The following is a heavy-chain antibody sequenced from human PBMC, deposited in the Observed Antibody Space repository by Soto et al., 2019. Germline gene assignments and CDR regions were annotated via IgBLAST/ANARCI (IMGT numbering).Heavy chain of an antibody. CDR3: ARRPSGSYSDY. V-gene: IGHV4-39*01. Sequence: PSETLSLTCTVSGGSISSSSYYWGWIRQPPGKGLEWIGIIYYSGSTYYNPPLKSRVTISVDTSKNQFSLKLSSVTAADTAVYYCARRPSGSYSDYWGQGTLVTVSS. J-gene: IGHJ4*02. D-gene: IGHD3-10*01. CDR2: IYYSGST. CDR1: GGSISSSSYY.